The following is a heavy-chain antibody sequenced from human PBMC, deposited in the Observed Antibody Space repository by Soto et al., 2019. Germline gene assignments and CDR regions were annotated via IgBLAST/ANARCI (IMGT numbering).Heavy chain of an antibody. J-gene: IGHJ3*02. D-gene: IGHD1-26*01. Sequence: VASVTVSCKASGYTFTGYYMHWVRQAPGQGLEWMGWINPNSGGTNYAQKFQGWVTMTRDTSISTAYMELSRLRSDDTAVYYCARWKVYSGSYGDAFDIWGQGTMVTVSS. V-gene: IGHV1-2*04. CDR3: ARWKVYSGSYGDAFDI. CDR2: INPNSGGT. CDR1: GYTFTGYY.